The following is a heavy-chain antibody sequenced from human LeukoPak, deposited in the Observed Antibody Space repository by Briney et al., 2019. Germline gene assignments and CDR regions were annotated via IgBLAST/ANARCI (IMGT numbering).Heavy chain of an antibody. CDR1: GGSISSYY. CDR2: IYTSGST. Sequence: SETLSLTCTVSGGSISSYYWSWIRQPPGKGLEWIGYIYTSGSTNYNPSLKSRVTISVDTSKNQFSLKLSSVTAADTAVYYCARWSGAYYYMDVWGRGTTVTVSS. CDR3: ARWSGAYYYMDV. J-gene: IGHJ6*03. D-gene: IGHD3-3*01. V-gene: IGHV4-4*09.